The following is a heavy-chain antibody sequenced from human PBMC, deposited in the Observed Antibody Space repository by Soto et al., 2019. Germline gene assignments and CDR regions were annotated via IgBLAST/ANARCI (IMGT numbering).Heavy chain of an antibody. CDR1: GGSFSGYY. J-gene: IGHJ4*02. Sequence: PSETLSLTCAVYGGSFSGYYWSWIRQPPGKGLEWIGEINHSGRTNYNPSLKSRVTISVDTSKNQFSLKLSSVTAADTAVYYCACKPGAYSSSRGPFDYWGQGTLVTVSS. V-gene: IGHV4-34*01. D-gene: IGHD6-6*01. CDR2: INHSGRT. CDR3: ACKPGAYSSSRGPFDY.